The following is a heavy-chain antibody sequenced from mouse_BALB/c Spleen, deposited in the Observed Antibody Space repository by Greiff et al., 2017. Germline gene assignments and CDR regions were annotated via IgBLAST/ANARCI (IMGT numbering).Heavy chain of an antibody. D-gene: IGHD2-3*01. J-gene: IGHJ4*01. Sequence: EVQRAESGGGLVQPGGSLRLSCATSGFTFTDYYMSWVRQPPGKALEWLGFIRNKANGYTTEYSASVKGRFTISRDNSQSILYLQMNTLRAEDSATYYCARDYDGYYYYAMDYWGQGTSVTVSS. V-gene: IGHV7-3*02. CDR2: IRNKANGYTT. CDR3: ARDYDGYYYYAMDY. CDR1: GFTFTDYY.